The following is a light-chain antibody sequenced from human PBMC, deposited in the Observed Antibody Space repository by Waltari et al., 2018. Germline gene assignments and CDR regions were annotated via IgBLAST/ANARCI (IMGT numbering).Light chain of an antibody. J-gene: IGKJ2*03. CDR2: KAS. V-gene: IGKV1-5*03. CDR3: QQYQSYPRPS. CDR1: QSISNW. Sequence: DVQLTQSPSTLSASVGDRVTITCRASQSISNWLAWYQQSPGKAPKLLIYKASTLESGVPSRFSRSGIEKKFPPNNSSLEPDGFGRYYCQQYQSYPRPSFGQGTKLEI.